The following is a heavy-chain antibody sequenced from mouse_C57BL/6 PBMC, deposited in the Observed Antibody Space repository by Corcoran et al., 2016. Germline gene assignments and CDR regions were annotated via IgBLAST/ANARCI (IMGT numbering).Heavy chain of an antibody. CDR1: GYTFTSYG. CDR2: IYPRSGNT. CDR3: APRLLRSYYFDY. V-gene: IGHV1-81*01. D-gene: IGHD1-1*01. Sequence: QVQLQQSGAELARPGASVKLSCKASGYTFTSYGISWVKQRTGQGLEWIGEIYPRSGNTYYNEKFKGKATLTADKSSSTAYMELRSLTSEDSAVYFCAPRLLRSYYFDYWGQGTTLTVSS. J-gene: IGHJ2*01.